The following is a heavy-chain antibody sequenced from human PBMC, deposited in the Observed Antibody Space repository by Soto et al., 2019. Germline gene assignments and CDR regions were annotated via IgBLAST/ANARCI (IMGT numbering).Heavy chain of an antibody. V-gene: IGHV4-39*01. CDR1: GGSISSSSYY. CDR3: ARTGRATNWGYYYYGMDV. D-gene: IGHD7-27*01. Sequence: SETLSLTCTVSGGSISSSSYYWGWIRQPPGKGLEWIGSIYYSGSTYYNPSLKSRVTISVDTSKNQFSLKLSSVTAADTAVYYCARTGRATNWGYYYYGMDVWGQGTTVTVP. CDR2: IYYSGST. J-gene: IGHJ6*02.